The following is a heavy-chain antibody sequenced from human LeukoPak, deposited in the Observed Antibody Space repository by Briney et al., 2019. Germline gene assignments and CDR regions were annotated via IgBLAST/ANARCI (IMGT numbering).Heavy chain of an antibody. CDR3: AKVHGSGSYRFDF. J-gene: IGHJ4*02. Sequence: GGSLRLSCERSGFTFDIYAMSWVRQSPGKGLEWVSAVTGTGGNTYHADSVKDRFTISRDNSKNTVYLQMNSLRAEDTAIYYCAKVHGSGSYRFDFWGQGTLVTVSS. D-gene: IGHD3-10*01. CDR2: VTGTGGNT. V-gene: IGHV3-23*01. CDR1: GFTFDIYA.